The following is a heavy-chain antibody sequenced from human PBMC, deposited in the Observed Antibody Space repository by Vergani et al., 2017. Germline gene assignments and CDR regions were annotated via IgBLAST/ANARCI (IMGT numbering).Heavy chain of an antibody. CDR1: GFTFSSYW. V-gene: IGHV3-7*04. Sequence: EVQLVESGGGLVQPGGSLRLSCAASGFTFSSYWMSWVRQAPGKGLEWVANIKQDGSEKYYVDSVKGRFTISRDNAKNSLYLQMNSLRAEDTAVYYCARKPAAATNYYYGMDVWGQGTTVTVSS. CDR2: IKQDGSEK. D-gene: IGHD6-13*01. J-gene: IGHJ6*02. CDR3: ARKPAAATNYYYGMDV.